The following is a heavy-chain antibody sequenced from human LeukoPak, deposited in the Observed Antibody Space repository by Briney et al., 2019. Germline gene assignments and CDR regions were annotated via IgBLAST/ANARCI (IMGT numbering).Heavy chain of an antibody. Sequence: ASVKVSCKASGYTFTGYYMHWVRQAPGQGLEWMGWINPNSGGTNYAQKFQGRVTMTRDTSISTAYMELSRLRSDDTAVYYCARDVRRYCSGGSCPFGYWGQGTLVTVSS. V-gene: IGHV1-2*02. CDR3: ARDVRRYCSGGSCPFGY. CDR1: GYTFTGYY. D-gene: IGHD2-15*01. CDR2: INPNSGGT. J-gene: IGHJ4*02.